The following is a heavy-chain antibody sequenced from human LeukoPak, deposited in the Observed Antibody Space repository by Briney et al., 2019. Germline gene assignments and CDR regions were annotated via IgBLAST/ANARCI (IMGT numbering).Heavy chain of an antibody. J-gene: IGHJ4*02. D-gene: IGHD5-18*01. CDR3: ARRSGYSYGFPFDY. CDR1: GGSFSGYY. V-gene: IGHV4-34*01. CDR2: INHSGST. Sequence: PSETLSLTCAVYGGSFSGYYWGWIRQPPGKGLEWIGEINHSGSTNYNPSLKSRVTISVDTSKNQFSLKLSSVTAADTAVYYCARRSGYSYGFPFDYWGQGTLVTVSS.